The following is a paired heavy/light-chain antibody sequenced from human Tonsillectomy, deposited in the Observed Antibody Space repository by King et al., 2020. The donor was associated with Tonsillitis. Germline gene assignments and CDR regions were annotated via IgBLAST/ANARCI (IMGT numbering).Heavy chain of an antibody. CDR3: AKNRQPYLFGDAFDF. Sequence: EVQLLESGGGLLQPGGSVRLSCTASGFTFSSYAMSWVRQAPGKGLEWVSGISASGGSAYYADALKGRLTVSRDSSKNTLYLQMNSLRAEDTAVYYCAKNRQPYLFGDAFDFWGQGTMVTVSS. J-gene: IGHJ3*01. CDR2: ISASGGSA. D-gene: IGHD2-21*01. V-gene: IGHV3-23*01. CDR1: GFTFSSYA.
Light chain of an antibody. CDR2: DAS. Sequence: DIQMTQSPSSLSASVGDRVTITCQASHDISKYLNWYQQKPGKAPKLLIYDASNLETGVPSRFSGSGSGTDFTFTISSLEPEDIATYYCQQYDNLPISFTFGPGTKVDIK. CDR3: QQYDNLPISFT. J-gene: IGKJ3*01. V-gene: IGKV1-33*01. CDR1: HDISKY.